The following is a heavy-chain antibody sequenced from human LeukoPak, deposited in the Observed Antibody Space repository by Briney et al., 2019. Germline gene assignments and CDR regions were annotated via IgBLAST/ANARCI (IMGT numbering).Heavy chain of an antibody. J-gene: IGHJ4*02. CDR3: ATLKQWLVPRSRESDFDY. Sequence: GASVKVSCKVSGYTLTELSMHWVRQAPGKGLEWMGGFDPEDGETIYAQKFQGRVTMTEDTSTDTAYMELSSLRSEDTAVYYCATLKQWLVPRSRESDFDYWGQGTLVTVSS. V-gene: IGHV1-24*01. CDR2: FDPEDGET. CDR1: GYTLTELS. D-gene: IGHD6-19*01.